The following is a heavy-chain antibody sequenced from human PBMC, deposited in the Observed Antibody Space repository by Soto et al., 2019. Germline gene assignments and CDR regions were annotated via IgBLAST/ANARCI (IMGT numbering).Heavy chain of an antibody. CDR2: IVVAAGRT. Sequence: SGKVSCKASGFDYGSFGIQFLRQTLGRGLEWIGWIVVAAGRTNYARQFQGRVAFSRDMSSTTAYMALYDLKSDDTAVYFCSADHPTTSIAGPVWSHGRTVTVSS. J-gene: IGHJ6*02. D-gene: IGHD2-2*01. V-gene: IGHV1-58*02. CDR1: GFDYGSFG. CDR3: SADHPTTSIAGPV.